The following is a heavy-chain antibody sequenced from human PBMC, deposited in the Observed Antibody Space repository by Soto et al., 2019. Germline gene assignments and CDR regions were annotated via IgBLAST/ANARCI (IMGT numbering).Heavy chain of an antibody. CDR1: GFTFSDYY. CDR2: SSNSGTFA. Sequence: GGSLRLSCAAPGFTFSDYYMSWDRQAPGRGLEWISYSSNSGTFARYATSVKGRFSISRDNANNSLYLEMNSLRVEDTAVYYCARSGDNFNVLDYWGQGTPVTVSS. D-gene: IGHD1-1*01. V-gene: IGHV3-11*06. J-gene: IGHJ4*02. CDR3: ARSGDNFNVLDY.